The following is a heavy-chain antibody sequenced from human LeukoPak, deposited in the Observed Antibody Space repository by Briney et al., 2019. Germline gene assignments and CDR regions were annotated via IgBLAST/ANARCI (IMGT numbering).Heavy chain of an antibody. CDR3: AKDLRSSGSHSYYYYGMDV. D-gene: IGHD2-15*01. CDR1: GFTFSSYA. Sequence: QAGGSLRLSCAASGFTFSSYAMSWVRQAPGKGLEWVSAISGSGGSTYYADSVKGRFTISRDNSKNTLYLQMNSLRAEDTAVYYCAKDLRSSGSHSYYYYGMDVWGQGTTVTVSS. V-gene: IGHV3-23*01. J-gene: IGHJ6*02. CDR2: ISGSGGST.